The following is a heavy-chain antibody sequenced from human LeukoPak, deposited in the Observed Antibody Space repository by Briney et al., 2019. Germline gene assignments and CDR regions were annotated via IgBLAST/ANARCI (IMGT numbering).Heavy chain of an antibody. J-gene: IGHJ4*02. Sequence: PSETLSLTCTVSGGSISIYYWSWIRQPAGKGLEWIGHIYTSGSTNYNPSLKSRVTMSIDTSKNQFSLTLSSVTAADTAVYHCARGPTTVTRAFDYWGQGSLVTVSS. V-gene: IGHV4-4*07. D-gene: IGHD4-17*01. CDR1: GGSISIYY. CDR3: ARGPTTVTRAFDY. CDR2: IYTSGST.